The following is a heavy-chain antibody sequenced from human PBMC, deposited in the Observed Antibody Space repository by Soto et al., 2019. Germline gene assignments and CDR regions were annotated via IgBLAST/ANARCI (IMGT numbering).Heavy chain of an antibody. CDR2: INSSGST. Sequence: SETRSLSCTVSGGSFGSSAYYWGWIRRAPGKGLEWIGSINSSGSTFSNPSLKSRVTLSVDTSKNQFSLKLTSVTAADTALYYCSRRAPEGFDPWGQGTLVTVSS. CDR3: SRRAPEGFDP. CDR1: GGSFGSSAYY. J-gene: IGHJ5*02. V-gene: IGHV4-39*01.